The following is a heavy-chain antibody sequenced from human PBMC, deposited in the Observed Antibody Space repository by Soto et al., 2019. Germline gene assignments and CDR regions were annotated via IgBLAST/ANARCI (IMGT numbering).Heavy chain of an antibody. CDR1: GFTFDDYA. CDR2: ISWNSGSI. V-gene: IGHV3-9*01. D-gene: IGHD2-15*01. Sequence: GGSLRLSCAASGFTFDDYAMHWVRQAPGKGLEWVSGISWNSGSIGYADSVKGRFTISRDNAKNSLYLQMNSLRAEDTALYYCAKDYCSGGSCSFCYYYMDVWGRGTTVTVSS. CDR3: AKDYCSGGSCSFCYYYMDV. J-gene: IGHJ6*03.